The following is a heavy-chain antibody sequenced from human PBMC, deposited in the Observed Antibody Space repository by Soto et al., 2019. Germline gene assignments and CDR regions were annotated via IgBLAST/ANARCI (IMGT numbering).Heavy chain of an antibody. D-gene: IGHD3-16*01. Sequence: QVQLVQSGAEVKKPGASVKVSCKASGYTFTSYGISWVRQAPGQGLEWMGWISAYNGNTNYAQKLQGSVTMTTDPSTSTAYMDLRSLRSDDTAVYYCERDAGVSGELYYWGQGTLVTVSS. CDR2: ISAYNGNT. J-gene: IGHJ4*02. V-gene: IGHV1-18*01. CDR3: ERDAGVSGELYY. CDR1: GYTFTSYG.